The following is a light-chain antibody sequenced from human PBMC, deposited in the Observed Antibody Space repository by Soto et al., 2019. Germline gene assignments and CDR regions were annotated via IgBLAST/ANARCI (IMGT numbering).Light chain of an antibody. CDR2: VVS. CDR3: TSYTGSSTSYV. Sequence: QSVLTQPASASGSPGQSITISCSGTRSDIGGYNYVAWYQQFPGKAPKLLIYVVSKRPSGVSSRFSGSKSGNTASLTISGLQAEDEADYYCTSYTGSSTSYVFGSGTKVTVL. J-gene: IGLJ1*01. CDR1: RSDIGGYNY. V-gene: IGLV2-14*01.